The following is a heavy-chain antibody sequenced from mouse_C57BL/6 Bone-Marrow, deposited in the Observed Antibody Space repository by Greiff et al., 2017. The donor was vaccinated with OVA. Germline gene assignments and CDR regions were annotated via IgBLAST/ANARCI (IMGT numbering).Heavy chain of an antibody. D-gene: IGHD1-1*01. CDR1: GYSITSGYY. J-gene: IGHJ3*01. V-gene: IGHV3-6*01. CDR3: ARSYYYGSSAWFAY. Sequence: DVKLQESGPGLVKPSQSLSLTCSVTGYSITSGYYWNWIRQFPGNKLEWMGYIGYDGSNNYNPSLKNRISITRDTSKNQFFLKLNSVTTEDTATYYCARSYYYGSSAWFAYWGQGTLVTVSA. CDR2: IGYDGSN.